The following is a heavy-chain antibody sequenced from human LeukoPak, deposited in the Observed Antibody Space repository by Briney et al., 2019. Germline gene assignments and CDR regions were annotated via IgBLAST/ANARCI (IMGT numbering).Heavy chain of an antibody. Sequence: ASVXXXXXXSXYTFTGYYXHWVRQAPGQGLEWMGRINPNSGVTNYAQKFQGRVTMTRDTSISTDYMELRRLRDGDTGVYYCARAPGVKVKTGTSPYDYWGQGTLVTVSS. CDR3: ARAPGVKVKTGTSPYDY. CDR1: XYTFTGYY. CDR2: INPNSGVT. D-gene: IGHD1-7*01. V-gene: IGHV1-2*05. J-gene: IGHJ4*02.